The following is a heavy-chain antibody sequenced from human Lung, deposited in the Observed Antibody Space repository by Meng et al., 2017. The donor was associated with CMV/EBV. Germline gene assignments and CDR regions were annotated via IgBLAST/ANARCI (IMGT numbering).Heavy chain of an antibody. D-gene: IGHD3-10*01. CDR1: GFTFDDYG. CDR2: INWNGGST. Sequence: GESXKISXAASGFTFDDYGMSWVRQAPGKGLEWVSGINWNGGSTGYADSVKGRFTISRDNAKNSLYLQMNSLRAEDTALYYCARDSYYYGSGDYWGQGTXVTVSS. V-gene: IGHV3-20*04. CDR3: ARDSYYYGSGDY. J-gene: IGHJ4*02.